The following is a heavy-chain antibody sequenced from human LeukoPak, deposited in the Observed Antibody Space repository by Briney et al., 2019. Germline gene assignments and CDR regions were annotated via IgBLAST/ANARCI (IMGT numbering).Heavy chain of an antibody. CDR3: ARVGYSYGRGYGY. D-gene: IGHD5-18*01. V-gene: IGHV4-34*01. J-gene: IGHJ4*02. CDR2: INNSGST. Sequence: TSETLSLTCAVYGGSFSGYYWSWIRQPPGRGLEWIGEINNSGSTNYNPSLKSRVTISVDTSKNQFSLKLSSVTAADTAVYYCARVGYSYGRGYGYWGQGTLVTVSS. CDR1: GGSFSGYY.